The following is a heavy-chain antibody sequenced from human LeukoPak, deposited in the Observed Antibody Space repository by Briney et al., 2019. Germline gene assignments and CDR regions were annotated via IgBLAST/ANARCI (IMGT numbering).Heavy chain of an antibody. CDR3: ATRGVVATIVQDY. J-gene: IGHJ4*02. V-gene: IGHV4-39*01. Sequence: SETLSLTCIVSGGSISSSSYYWGWIRQPPGKGLEWIGSIYYSGSTYYNPSLKSRVTISVDTSKNQLSLKLSSVTAADPAVYYCATRGVVATIVQDYWGQGTLVTVSS. D-gene: IGHD5-12*01. CDR2: IYYSGST. CDR1: GGSISSSSYY.